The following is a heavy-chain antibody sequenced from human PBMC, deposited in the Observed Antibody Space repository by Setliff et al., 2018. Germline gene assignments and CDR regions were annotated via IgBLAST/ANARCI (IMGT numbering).Heavy chain of an antibody. CDR1: YA. CDR3: AGQGPIFGSGLIPGFDQ. V-gene: IGHV3-23*01. D-gene: IGHD3-3*01. Sequence: YAISWVRQAPGKGLEWVSTVSVSGDNTYYTDSVKGRFTTSRDNSKNTVSLQMSSLRTEDTAIYFCAGQGPIFGSGLIPGFDQWGQGTMVTVSS. J-gene: IGHJ4*02. CDR2: VSVSGDNT.